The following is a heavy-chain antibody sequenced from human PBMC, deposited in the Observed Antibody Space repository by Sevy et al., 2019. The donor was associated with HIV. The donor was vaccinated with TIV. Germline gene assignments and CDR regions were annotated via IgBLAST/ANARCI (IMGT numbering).Heavy chain of an antibody. CDR3: ARLGDAFDI. CDR2: IYYSGST. J-gene: IGHJ3*02. Sequence: SETLSLTCTVSGGSISSSSYYWGWIRQPPGKGREWIGSIYYSGSTYYNPSLKSRVTISVDTSKNQFSLKLSSVTAADTAVYYCARLGDAFDIWGQGTMVTVSS. V-gene: IGHV4-39*01. CDR1: GGSISSSSYY.